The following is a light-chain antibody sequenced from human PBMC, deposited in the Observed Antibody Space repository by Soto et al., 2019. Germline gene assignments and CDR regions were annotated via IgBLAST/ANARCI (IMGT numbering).Light chain of an antibody. J-gene: IGKJ5*01. V-gene: IGKV3-20*01. CDR2: SAS. CDR1: HSIRSSF. CDR3: QHYNNSPDT. Sequence: TLSPRKTASLSCLARHSIRSSFLDWYQQKPGQAPRLLIYSASGRDTGIPDRFSGTGSETDFTLTISRLEPEDFAVYYCQHYNNSPDTFGQGTRLEIK.